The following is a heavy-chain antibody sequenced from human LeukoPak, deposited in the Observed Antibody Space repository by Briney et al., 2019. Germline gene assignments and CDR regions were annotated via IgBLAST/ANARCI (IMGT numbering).Heavy chain of an antibody. V-gene: IGHV3-48*04. CDR2: ITGNSVTR. Sequence: PGESLRLSCAASGFIFSDYSMNWVRQAPGKGLEWVSYITGNSVTRFYADSVKGRFTISRDNAKSTLYLQLNSLRAEDTAVYYCAREDSSGYFDYYYYMDVWGKGTTVTVSS. D-gene: IGHD3-22*01. CDR1: GFIFSDYS. CDR3: AREDSSGYFDYYYYMDV. J-gene: IGHJ6*03.